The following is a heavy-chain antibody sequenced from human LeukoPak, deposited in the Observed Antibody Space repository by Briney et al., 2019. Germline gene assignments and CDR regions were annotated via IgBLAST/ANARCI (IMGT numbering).Heavy chain of an antibody. V-gene: IGHV4-31*03. CDR3: ARVLWFGYNWFDP. Sequence: PSQTLSLTCTVSGGFISSGGYYWSWIRQHPGKGLEWIGYIYYSGSTYYNPSLKSRVTISVDTSKNQFSLKLSSVTAADTAVYYCARVLWFGYNWFDPWGQGTLVTVSS. CDR2: IYYSGST. CDR1: GGFISSGGYY. J-gene: IGHJ5*02. D-gene: IGHD3-10*01.